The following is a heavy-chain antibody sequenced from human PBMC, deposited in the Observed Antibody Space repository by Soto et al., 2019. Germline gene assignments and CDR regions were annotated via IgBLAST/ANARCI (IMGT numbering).Heavy chain of an antibody. CDR3: ARGDQELDY. D-gene: IGHD1-26*01. CDR1: GDSINTYT. Sequence: QVQLQESGPGLVKPSETLSLTCTVSGDSINTYTWTWIRQPPGKELEWIGYIFSSGSTNYNPSHQSRLTMSVDTSKNLFSLKLDSVTAADTAVYYCARGDQELDYWGQGTLVTVSS. CDR2: IFSSGST. J-gene: IGHJ4*02. V-gene: IGHV4-59*01.